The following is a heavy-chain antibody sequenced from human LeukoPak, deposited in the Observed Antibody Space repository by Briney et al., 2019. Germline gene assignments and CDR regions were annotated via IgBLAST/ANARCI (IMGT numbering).Heavy chain of an antibody. CDR2: IYTSGST. J-gene: IGHJ5*02. CDR3: ARDSMLAAAGRRLNWSDP. Sequence: PSQTLSLTCTVSGGSISSGSYYWSWIRQPAGKGLEWIGRIYTSGSTNYNPSLKSRVTISVDTSKNQFSLKLSSVTAADTAVYYCARDSMLAAAGRRLNWSDPWGQGTLVTVSS. CDR1: GGSISSGSYY. D-gene: IGHD6-13*01. V-gene: IGHV4-61*02.